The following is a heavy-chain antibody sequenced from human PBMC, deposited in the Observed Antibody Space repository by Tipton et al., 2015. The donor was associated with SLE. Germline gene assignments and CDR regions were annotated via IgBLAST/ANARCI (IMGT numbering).Heavy chain of an antibody. D-gene: IGHD6-25*01. CDR1: DASISSSTYY. CDR3: ARGALGSPYYMDV. CDR2: IYYSGGT. V-gene: IGHV4-61*01. Sequence: GLVKPSETLSLTCSVSDASISSSTYYWAWIRQPPGKGLEWIGYIYYSGGTNYNPSLKSRVTISIDTSKNQFSLKLSSVTAADTAIYYCARGALGSPYYMDVWGQGTTVTVSS. J-gene: IGHJ6*03.